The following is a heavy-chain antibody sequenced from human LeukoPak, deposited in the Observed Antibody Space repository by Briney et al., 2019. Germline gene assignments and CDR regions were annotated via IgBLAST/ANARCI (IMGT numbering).Heavy chain of an antibody. CDR1: GGSISSYY. D-gene: IGHD3-22*01. V-gene: IGHV4-4*07. CDR3: ARDTDSSGYYYPFAY. J-gene: IGHJ4*02. Sequence: SETLSLTCTVSGGSISSYYWSWIRQSAGKGLEWIGRIYTSGSTNYNPSLKSRVTMSVGTSKNQFSLKLSSVTAADTAVYYCARDTDSSGYYYPFAYWGQGTLVTVSS. CDR2: IYTSGST.